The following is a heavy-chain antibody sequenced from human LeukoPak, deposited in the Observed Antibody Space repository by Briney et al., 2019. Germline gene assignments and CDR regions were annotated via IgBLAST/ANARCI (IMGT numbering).Heavy chain of an antibody. J-gene: IGHJ6*03. D-gene: IGHD4-17*01. V-gene: IGHV1-2*02. CDR3: ARVRGDYDGDYYYYMDV. CDR1: GYTFTGYY. Sequence: WASVKVSCKASGYTFTGYYMHWVRQAPGQGLEWMGWINPNSGGTNYAQKFQGRVTMTRDTSISTAYMELSRLRSDDTAVYYCARVRGDYDGDYYYYMDVWGKGTTVTVSS. CDR2: INPNSGGT.